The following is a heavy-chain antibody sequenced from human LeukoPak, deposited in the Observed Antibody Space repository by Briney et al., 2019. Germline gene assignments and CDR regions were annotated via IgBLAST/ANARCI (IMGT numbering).Heavy chain of an antibody. D-gene: IGHD3-22*01. CDR2: ISAYNGNT. Sequence: GASVKVSCKASGYTFTSYGISWVRQAPGQGLEWMGWISAYNGNTNYAQKLQGRVTMTTDTSTSTAYMELRSLRSDDTAVYYCARDREVVITTRMDVWGQGTTVTVSS. CDR1: GYTFTSYG. J-gene: IGHJ6*02. V-gene: IGHV1-18*01. CDR3: ARDREVVITTRMDV.